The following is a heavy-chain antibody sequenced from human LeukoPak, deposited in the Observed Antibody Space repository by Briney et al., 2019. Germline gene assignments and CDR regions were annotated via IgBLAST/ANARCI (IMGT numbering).Heavy chain of an antibody. V-gene: IGHV3-48*03. CDR1: GFTFSSYE. CDR3: ARDQYSSGLDAFDI. J-gene: IGHJ3*02. CDR2: ISSSGSTK. Sequence: GGSLRLSCAASGFTFSSYEMNWIRQAPGKGLEWVSYISSSGSTKYYADSVKGRFTISRDNAKNPLYLQMNSLRAEDTAVYYCARDQYSSGLDAFDIWGQGTMVTVSS. D-gene: IGHD6-19*01.